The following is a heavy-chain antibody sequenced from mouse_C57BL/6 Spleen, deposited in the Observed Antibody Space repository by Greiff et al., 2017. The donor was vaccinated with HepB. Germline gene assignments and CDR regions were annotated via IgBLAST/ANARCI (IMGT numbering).Heavy chain of an antibody. D-gene: IGHD1-1*01. V-gene: IGHV1-72*01. CDR1: GYTFTSYW. CDR3: ARYPYYYGKAMDY. Sequence: QVQLQQPGAELVKPGASVKLSCKACGYTFTSYWMHWVKQRPGQGLEWIGRIDPNSGGTKYNEKFKSKATLTVDKPSSTAYMQLSSLTSEDSAVYYCARYPYYYGKAMDYWGQGTSVTVSS. J-gene: IGHJ4*01. CDR2: IDPNSGGT.